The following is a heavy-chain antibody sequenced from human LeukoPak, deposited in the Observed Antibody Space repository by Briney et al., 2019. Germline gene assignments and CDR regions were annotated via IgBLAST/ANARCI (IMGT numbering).Heavy chain of an antibody. CDR1: GFTFSSYS. D-gene: IGHD5-18*01. V-gene: IGHV3-21*01. Sequence: GGSLRLSCAASGFTFSSYSMNWVRQAPGKGLEWVSSISSSSSYIYYADSVKGRFTISRDNAKNSLYLQVNSLRAEDTAVYYCARFLQLWSPYFDYWGQETLVTVSS. CDR3: ARFLQLWSPYFDY. CDR2: ISSSSSYI. J-gene: IGHJ4*02.